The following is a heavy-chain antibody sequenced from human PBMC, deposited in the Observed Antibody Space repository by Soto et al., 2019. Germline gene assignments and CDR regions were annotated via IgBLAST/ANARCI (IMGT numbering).Heavy chain of an antibody. D-gene: IGHD3-16*02. CDR1: GYTFTDYW. J-gene: IGHJ6*02. V-gene: IGHV5-10-1*01. Sequence: PGESLPVSWRASGYTFTDYWISWVRQMPGKGLEWVGRLDPKDSYTDYSPSFQGHVSISADKSISTAYLQWSSLKASDTAMYYCARLGGGISRTYYPYGMDVWGQATTGTGSS. CDR2: LDPKDSYT. CDR3: ARLGGGISRTYYPYGMDV.